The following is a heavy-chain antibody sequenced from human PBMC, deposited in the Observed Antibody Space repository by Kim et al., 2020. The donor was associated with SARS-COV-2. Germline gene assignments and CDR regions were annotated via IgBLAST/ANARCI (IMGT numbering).Heavy chain of an antibody. CDR3: AKEYCNSVSCYNFFDL. V-gene: IGHV3-30*18. CDR1: GFSFRTYG. Sequence: GGSLRLSCAASGFSFRTYGMHWVRQAPGKGLEWVAVISKDGSHILYGDSGRGRFTISRDNSKNTVYLQMNSLRPEDTAVYMCAKEYCNSVSCYNFFDLWGQGTPVAVSS. CDR2: ISKDGSHI. J-gene: IGHJ5*02. D-gene: IGHD2-2*01.